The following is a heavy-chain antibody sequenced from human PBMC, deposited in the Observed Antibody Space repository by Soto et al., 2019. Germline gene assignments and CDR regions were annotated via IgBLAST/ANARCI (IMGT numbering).Heavy chain of an antibody. J-gene: IGHJ4*02. CDR3: VHTVMVHTITGGHYFDY. CDR1: AFSLSTNGVG. D-gene: IGHD2-8*01. CDR2: IYWNEDK. V-gene: IGHV2-5*01. Sequence: SGPTLVNPTQTLTLTCTFSAFSLSTNGVGVGWIRQPPGKPLEWLAVIYWNEDKRYSRSLKSRLSITKDTSKNQVVLTMTTMDPVDTATYYCVHTVMVHTITGGHYFDYWGPGXLVSVYS.